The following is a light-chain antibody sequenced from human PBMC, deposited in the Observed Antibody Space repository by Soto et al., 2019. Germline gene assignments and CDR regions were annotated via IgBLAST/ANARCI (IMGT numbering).Light chain of an antibody. Sequence: DIQMTQSPSSLSASVGDRVNITCRASQTVGSYLNWYQQKPGTVPKLLIYATSNLQSGVPSRFSGRGFGTDFTLTISSLQPEDFATYYCQQSFTTPSFGQGTRLEIK. CDR2: ATS. CDR1: QTVGSY. CDR3: QQSFTTPS. J-gene: IGKJ5*01. V-gene: IGKV1-39*01.